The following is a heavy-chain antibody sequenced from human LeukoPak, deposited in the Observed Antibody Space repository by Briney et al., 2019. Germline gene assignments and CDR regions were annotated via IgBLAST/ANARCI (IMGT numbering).Heavy chain of an antibody. CDR3: VRHRIIRDIVTGDYFDY. CDR2: IYYSMTT. V-gene: IGHV4-39*01. Sequence: SETLSLTSTVSGDSISSGTYYWGWIRQPPGKGLEWIGTIYYSMTTYYNSSLKSRVAISVDTSKNQFSLKLRSVTAADTAVYYCVRHRIIRDIVTGDYFDYWGQGTLVTVSS. CDR1: GDSISSGTYY. D-gene: IGHD3-9*01. J-gene: IGHJ4*02.